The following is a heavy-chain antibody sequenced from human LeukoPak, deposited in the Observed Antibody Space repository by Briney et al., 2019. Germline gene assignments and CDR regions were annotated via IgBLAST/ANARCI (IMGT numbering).Heavy chain of an antibody. D-gene: IGHD6-13*01. J-gene: IGHJ4*02. CDR1: GGSISSYY. V-gene: IGHV4-59*01. Sequence: PSETLSLTCTVSGGSISSYYWSWIRQPPGKGLEWIGYIYYSGSTNYNPSLKSRVTISVDTSKNQFSLKLSSVTAADTAVYYCAREVYSPYYFDYWGQGTLVTVSS. CDR2: IYYSGST. CDR3: AREVYSPYYFDY.